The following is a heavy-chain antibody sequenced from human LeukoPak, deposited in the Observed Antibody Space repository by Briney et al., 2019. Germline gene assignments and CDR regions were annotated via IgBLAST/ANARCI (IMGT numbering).Heavy chain of an antibody. J-gene: IGHJ4*02. CDR3: AKGIELWLTYFDH. CDR1: GYTLTELS. Sequence: ASVKVSCKVSGYTLTELSMHWVRQAPGKGLEWMGGFDPEDGETIYAQNFQGRVTMTEDTSTDTAYMELRSLRADDTAVYYCAKGIELWLTYFDHWGQGTLVTASS. CDR2: FDPEDGET. V-gene: IGHV1-24*01. D-gene: IGHD5-18*01.